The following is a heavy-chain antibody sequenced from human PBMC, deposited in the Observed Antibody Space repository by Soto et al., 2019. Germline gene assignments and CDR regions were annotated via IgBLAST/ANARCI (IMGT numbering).Heavy chain of an antibody. CDR1: GGSFSGYQ. D-gene: IGHD3-10*01. CDR2: INDSGNI. Sequence: QVQLQQWGAGLLKPSETLSLTCAVYGGSFSGYQWTWIRQTPGKGLEWIGEINDSGNINYNPSLKSRVTILVDTAKKQISLKLSSVTAADTAVYYCARGLILWFGELSRRGGYYYYMGVWGKGTTVTGSS. CDR3: ARGLILWFGELSRRGGYYYYMGV. J-gene: IGHJ6*03. V-gene: IGHV4-34*01.